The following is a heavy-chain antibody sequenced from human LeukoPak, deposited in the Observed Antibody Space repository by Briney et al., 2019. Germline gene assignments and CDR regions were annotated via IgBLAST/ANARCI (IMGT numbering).Heavy chain of an antibody. CDR3: ARQNLDCSGGSCYGKYYFDY. Sequence: SETLSLTCTVSGGSISSYYWSWIRQPPGKGLEWIGYIYYSGSTNCNPSLKSRVAISVDTSKNQFSLKLSSVTAADTAVYYCARQNLDCSGGSCYGKYYFDYWGQGTLVTVSS. CDR2: IYYSGST. D-gene: IGHD2-15*01. J-gene: IGHJ4*02. V-gene: IGHV4-59*08. CDR1: GGSISSYY.